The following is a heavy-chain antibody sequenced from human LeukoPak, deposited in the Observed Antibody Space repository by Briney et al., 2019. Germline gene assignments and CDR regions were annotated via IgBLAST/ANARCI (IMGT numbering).Heavy chain of an antibody. V-gene: IGHV1-8*01. CDR1: GHTFTSYD. Sequence: ASVKVSCKASGHTFTSYDINWVRRATGQGLEWMGYTNPNSGNTAYAQKFQGRVTMTTDTSISTAYMELSSLRSEDTAVYYCVREQFDPWGQGTLVTVSS. CDR2: TNPNSGNT. CDR3: VREQFDP. J-gene: IGHJ5*02. D-gene: IGHD1-26*01.